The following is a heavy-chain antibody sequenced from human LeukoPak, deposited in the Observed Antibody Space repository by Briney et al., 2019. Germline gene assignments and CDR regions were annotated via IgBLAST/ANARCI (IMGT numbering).Heavy chain of an antibody. V-gene: IGHV4-34*01. CDR2: INHSGST. CDR3: ARDKGSSWYFQHWYFDL. CDR1: GGSFSGYY. J-gene: IGHJ2*01. Sequence: SETLSLTCAVYGGSFSGYYWSWIHQPPGKGLEWIGEINHSGSTNYNPSLKSRVTISVDTSKNQFSLKLSSVTAEDTAVYYCARDKGSSWYFQHWYFDLWGRGTLVTVSS. D-gene: IGHD6-13*01.